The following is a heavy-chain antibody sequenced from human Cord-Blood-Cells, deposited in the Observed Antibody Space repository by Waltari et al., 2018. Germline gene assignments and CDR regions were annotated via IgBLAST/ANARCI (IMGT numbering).Heavy chain of an antibody. CDR3: ARFIGIVGATDAFDI. Sequence: VQLVESGGGLVQPGGSLRLSCAASGFTFSRYEMNWVRQAPGKGLEWVSYSSSSGSTIYYADSVKGRFTIASDNAKNSLYLQMNSLKAEDTAVYYCARFIGIVGATDAFDIWGQGTMVTVSS. J-gene: IGHJ3*02. CDR2: SSSSGSTI. V-gene: IGHV3-48*03. D-gene: IGHD1-26*01. CDR1: GFTFSRYE.